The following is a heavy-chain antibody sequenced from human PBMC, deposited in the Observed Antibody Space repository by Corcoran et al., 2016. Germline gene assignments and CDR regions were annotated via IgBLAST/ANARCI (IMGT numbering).Heavy chain of an antibody. Sequence: QVQLVQSGAEVKKPGASVKVSCKASGYTFTSYGISWVRQAPGQGLEWMGWISAYNGNTNYAQKLQGRVTMTTDTSTSTAYMELRSLRSDDTAVYYCARDSYYDFWSGYYAYYYYGMDVWGQGTTVTVSS. D-gene: IGHD3-3*01. V-gene: IGHV1-18*01. CDR2: ISAYNGNT. CDR1: GYTFTSYG. J-gene: IGHJ6*02. CDR3: ARDSYYDFWSGYYAYYYYGMDV.